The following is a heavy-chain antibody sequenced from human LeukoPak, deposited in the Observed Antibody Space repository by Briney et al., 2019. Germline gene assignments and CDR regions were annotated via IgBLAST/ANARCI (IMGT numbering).Heavy chain of an antibody. D-gene: IGHD6-19*01. CDR2: IKKEGSKT. Sequence: GGSLRLSCAASGFTFSTNCMNCVRHAPGKGLEWVTSIKKEGSKTYYVDFVKVRFTISRDNAKTSLHLQLNSLRAPDTAAYYCSGGSGWTSEFWGQGTLVTVSS. V-gene: IGHV3-7*04. CDR3: SGGSGWTSEF. CDR1: GFTFSTNC. J-gene: IGHJ1*01.